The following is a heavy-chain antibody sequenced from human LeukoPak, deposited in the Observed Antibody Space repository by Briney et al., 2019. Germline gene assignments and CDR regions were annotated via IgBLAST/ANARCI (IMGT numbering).Heavy chain of an antibody. V-gene: IGHV4-59*01. Sequence: SETLSLTCTVSGGSISSYYWSWLRQPPGKGLEWIGYIYYSGSTNYNPSLKSRVTISVDTSKNQFSLKLSSVTAADTAVYYCARQIVVVVAATGSSYYYYYMDVWGKGTTVTVSS. CDR2: IYYSGST. CDR3: ARQIVVVVAATGSSYYYYYMDV. CDR1: GGSISSYY. J-gene: IGHJ6*03. D-gene: IGHD2-15*01.